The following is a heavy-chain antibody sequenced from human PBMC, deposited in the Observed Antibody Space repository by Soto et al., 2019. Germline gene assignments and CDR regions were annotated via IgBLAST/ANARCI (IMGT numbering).Heavy chain of an antibody. CDR3: ARSYISSSERSRPVHYYYYGMDV. CDR2: IIPIFGTA. Sequence: SVKVSCKASGGTFSSYAISWVRQAPGQGLEWMGGIIPIFGTANYAQKFQGRVTITADESTSTAYMELSSLRSEDTAVYYCARSYISSSERSRPVHYYYYGMDVWGQGTTVTVSS. D-gene: IGHD6-6*01. CDR1: GGTFSSYA. V-gene: IGHV1-69*13. J-gene: IGHJ6*02.